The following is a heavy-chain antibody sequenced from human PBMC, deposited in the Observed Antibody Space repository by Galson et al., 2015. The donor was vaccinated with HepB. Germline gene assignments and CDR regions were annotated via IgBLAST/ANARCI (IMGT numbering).Heavy chain of an antibody. CDR1: GGTFSSYT. Sequence: SVKVSCKASGGTFSSYTISWVRQAPGQGLEWMGRIIPILGIANYAQKFQGRVTITADKSTSTAYMELSSLRSEDTAVYYCARERGMEVAATPDGMDVWGQGTTVTVSS. CDR3: ARERGMEVAATPDGMDV. D-gene: IGHD2-15*01. CDR2: IIPILGIA. J-gene: IGHJ6*02. V-gene: IGHV1-69*04.